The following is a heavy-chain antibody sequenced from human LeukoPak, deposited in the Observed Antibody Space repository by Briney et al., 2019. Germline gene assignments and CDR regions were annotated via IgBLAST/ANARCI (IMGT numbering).Heavy chain of an antibody. CDR2: IDTAGDT. D-gene: IGHD4-23*01. CDR1: GFTFSSYD. Sequence: PGGSLRLSCAASGFTFSSYDMHWVRQATGKGLEWVSAIDTAGDTYYAGSVKGRFTISRENAKNSMYLQMNSLRAGGTAVYYCARVKDGGLGFDYWGQGTLVTVSS. CDR3: ARVKDGGLGFDY. J-gene: IGHJ4*02. V-gene: IGHV3-13*01.